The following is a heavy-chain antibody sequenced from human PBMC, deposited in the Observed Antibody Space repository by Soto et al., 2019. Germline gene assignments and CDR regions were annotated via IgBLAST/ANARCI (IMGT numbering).Heavy chain of an antibody. CDR2: TYYRSKWYN. Sequence: SQTLSLTCAISGDSVSSNSAAWNWIRQSPSRGLEWLGRTYYRSKWYNDYAVSVKSRITINPDTSKNQFSLQLNSVTPEDTAVYYCARDSPDTAMAPNWFDPWGQGTLVTVSS. CDR3: ARDSPDTAMAPNWFDP. D-gene: IGHD5-18*01. V-gene: IGHV6-1*01. CDR1: GDSVSSNSAA. J-gene: IGHJ5*02.